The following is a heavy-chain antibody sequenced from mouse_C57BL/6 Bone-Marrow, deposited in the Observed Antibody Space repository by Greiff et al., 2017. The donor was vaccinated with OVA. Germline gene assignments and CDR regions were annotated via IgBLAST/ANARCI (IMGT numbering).Heavy chain of an antibody. CDR1: GYTFTSYW. Sequence: EVQLQQPGAELVMPGASVKMSCKTSGYTFTSYWMHWVKQRPGQGLEWIGAIYPGNSDTSYNQKFKGKAKLTAVTSASTAYMELSSLTNEDSAVYYCTDYSNYPFDDWGQGTTLTVSS. J-gene: IGHJ2*01. CDR3: TDYSNYPFDD. V-gene: IGHV1-5*01. D-gene: IGHD2-5*01. CDR2: IYPGNSDT.